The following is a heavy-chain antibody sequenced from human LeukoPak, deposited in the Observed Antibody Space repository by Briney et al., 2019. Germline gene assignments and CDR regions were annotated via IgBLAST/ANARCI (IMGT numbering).Heavy chain of an antibody. CDR3: GYGDQVDY. Sequence: PGGSLRLSCAASGFTFSSYEMNWVRQAPGKGLEWVSYISSSSSTIYYADSVKGRFTISRDNAKNSLYLQMNSLRAEDTAVYYCGYGDQVDYWGQGTLVTVSS. J-gene: IGHJ4*02. V-gene: IGHV3-48*01. CDR2: ISSSSSTI. D-gene: IGHD4-17*01. CDR1: GFTFSSYE.